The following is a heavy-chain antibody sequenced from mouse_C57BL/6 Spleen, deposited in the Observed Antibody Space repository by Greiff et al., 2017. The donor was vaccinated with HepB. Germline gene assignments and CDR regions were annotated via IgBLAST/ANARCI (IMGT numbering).Heavy chain of an antibody. CDR1: GYTFTSYW. Sequence: QVQLKQPGAELVMPGASVKLSCKASGYTFTSYWMHWVKQRPGQGLEWIGEIDPSDSYTNYNQKFKGKSTLTVDKSSSTAYMQLSSLTSEDSAVYYCARKRGNYYYAMDYWGQGTSVTVSS. CDR2: IDPSDSYT. J-gene: IGHJ4*01. CDR3: ARKRGNYYYAMDY. V-gene: IGHV1-69*01.